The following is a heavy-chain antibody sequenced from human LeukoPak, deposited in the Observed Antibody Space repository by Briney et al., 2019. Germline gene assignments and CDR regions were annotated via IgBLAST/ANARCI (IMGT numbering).Heavy chain of an antibody. Sequence: SETLSLTCAVYGGSFSSYYWSWIRQPPGKGLEWIGYIYYSGSTNYNPSLKSRVTISVDTSKNQFSLKLSSVTAADTAVYYCASLTVAAYFDYWGQGTLVTVSS. CDR1: GGSFSSYY. CDR3: ASLTVAAYFDY. J-gene: IGHJ4*02. D-gene: IGHD4-23*01. V-gene: IGHV4-59*01. CDR2: IYYSGST.